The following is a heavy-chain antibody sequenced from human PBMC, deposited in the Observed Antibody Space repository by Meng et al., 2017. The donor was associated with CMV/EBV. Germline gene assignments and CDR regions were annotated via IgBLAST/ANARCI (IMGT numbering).Heavy chain of an antibody. CDR2: IYSGGST. V-gene: IGHV3-53*01. CDR3: AKDTLPYNWKTPYYFDY. CDR1: GFTVSSNY. D-gene: IGHD1-1*01. Sequence: GESLKISCAASGFTVSSNYMSWVRQAPGKGLEWVSVIYSGGSTYYADSVKGRFTISRDNSKNTLYLQMNSLRAEDTAVYYCAKDTLPYNWKTPYYFDYWGQGTLVTVSS. J-gene: IGHJ4*02.